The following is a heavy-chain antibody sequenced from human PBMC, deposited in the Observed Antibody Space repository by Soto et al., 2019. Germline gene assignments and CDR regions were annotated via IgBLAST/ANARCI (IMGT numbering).Heavy chain of an antibody. CDR1: GGSISRYE. CDR3: AREYYDFWSVTYSYYGMDV. V-gene: IGHV4-59*01. CDR2: IFSSGTT. J-gene: IGHJ6*02. Sequence: XTLSLNCRVSGGSISRYEWAWIRQPPGMGLELIGNIFSSGTTNYNPSLKSRVTISVDTSKNQVSMILNDVTAADTAVYYWAREYYDFWSVTYSYYGMDVWGHGTTGTVSS. D-gene: IGHD3-3*01.